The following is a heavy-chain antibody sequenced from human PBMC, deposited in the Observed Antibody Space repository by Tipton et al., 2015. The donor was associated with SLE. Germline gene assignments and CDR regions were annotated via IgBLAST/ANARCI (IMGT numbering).Heavy chain of an antibody. V-gene: IGHV4-30-2*01. J-gene: IGHJ4*02. CDR2: IFHSGTT. D-gene: IGHD2-21*01. CDR1: GGSISSGGYS. CDR3: ARGFRPYYFDP. Sequence: TLSLTCAVSGGSISSGGYSWSWIRQPPGKGLEWIGYIFHSGTTYYKPSLKTRLSMSVDKSKNRFSLNMNSVTAADTAVYYCARGFRPYYFDPWGQGTLVTVSS.